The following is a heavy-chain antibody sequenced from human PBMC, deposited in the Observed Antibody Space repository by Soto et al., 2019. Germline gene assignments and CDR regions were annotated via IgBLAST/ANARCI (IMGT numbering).Heavy chain of an antibody. Sequence: GGSLRLSCAASGFTFSSYAMSWVRQAPGKGLEWVSAISGSGGSTYYADSVKGRFTISRDNSKNTLYLQMNSLRAEDTAVYYCAKPMLVRGVISRRPGGFDYWGQGTLVTVSS. V-gene: IGHV3-23*01. D-gene: IGHD3-10*01. CDR3: AKPMLVRGVISRRPGGFDY. J-gene: IGHJ4*02. CDR1: GFTFSSYA. CDR2: ISGSGGST.